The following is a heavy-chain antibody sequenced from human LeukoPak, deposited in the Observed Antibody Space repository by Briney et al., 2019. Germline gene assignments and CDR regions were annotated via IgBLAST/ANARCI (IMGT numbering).Heavy chain of an antibody. D-gene: IGHD2-2*01. CDR3: AKATVDIIVVPADYYYYMDV. J-gene: IGHJ6*03. Sequence: PGGSLRLSCAASKFTFSSYGMNWVRQTPGRGLEWVSAISGSGSGTYYADSVKGWFTISRDNSKNTLYLQMNSLRAEDTAVYYCAKATVDIIVVPADYYYYMDVWGRGTTVTVSS. CDR1: KFTFSSYG. V-gene: IGHV3-23*01. CDR2: ISGSGSGT.